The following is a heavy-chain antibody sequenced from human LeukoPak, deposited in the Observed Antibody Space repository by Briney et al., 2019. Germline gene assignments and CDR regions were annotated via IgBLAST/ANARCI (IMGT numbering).Heavy chain of an antibody. V-gene: IGHV3-23*01. D-gene: IGHD3-22*01. Sequence: PGGSLRPSCASSGFTFSSYAMSWVRQTPGKGLGWVSSITSSGESTYYADSVKDQFTISRDNSKNTLYLQMNNLRAEDTAVYYCARDRPNYYGTNGHYYRRDGDYWGLGTLVTVSS. CDR2: ITSSGEST. CDR1: GFTFSSYA. J-gene: IGHJ4*02. CDR3: ARDRPNYYGTNGHYYRRDGDY.